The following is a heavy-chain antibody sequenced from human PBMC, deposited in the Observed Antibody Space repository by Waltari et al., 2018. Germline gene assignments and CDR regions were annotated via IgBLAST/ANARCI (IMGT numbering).Heavy chain of an antibody. D-gene: IGHD5-18*01. V-gene: IGHV4-34*01. CDR3: ASVTAMVTPY. CDR2: INHSGST. Sequence: QVQLQQWGAGLLKPSETLSLTCAVYGGSFSGYYLSWIRQPPGKGLEWIGEINHSGSTNYNPSLKSRVTISVDTSKNQFSLKLSSVTAADTAVYYCASVTAMVTPYWGQGTLVTVSS. CDR1: GGSFSGYY. J-gene: IGHJ4*02.